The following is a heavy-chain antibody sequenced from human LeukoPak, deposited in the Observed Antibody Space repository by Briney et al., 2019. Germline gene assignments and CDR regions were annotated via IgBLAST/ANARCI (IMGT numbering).Heavy chain of an antibody. D-gene: IGHD3-3*01. J-gene: IGHJ4*02. CDR1: GFTFSTYG. V-gene: IGHV3-33*06. CDR2: IWNDGSNK. Sequence: GGSLRLSCAASGFTFSTYGMHWVRQAPGKGLEGVALIWNDGSNKYYADSVKGRFTISRDNSKNTLYLQMNSLRAEDTAVYYCAKDLRYYDFWSGLADYWGQGTLVTVSS. CDR3: AKDLRYYDFWSGLADY.